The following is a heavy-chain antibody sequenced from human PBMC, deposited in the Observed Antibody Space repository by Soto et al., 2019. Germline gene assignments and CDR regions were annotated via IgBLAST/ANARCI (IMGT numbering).Heavy chain of an antibody. J-gene: IGHJ6*02. D-gene: IGHD1-26*01. CDR3: ASDLVGASDSYGLDV. Sequence: ASVKVSCKASGYTFTSYYMHWVRPAPGQGLEWMGIINPRGGSTSYAQKFQGRVTMTRDTSTSTVYMELNSLRAEDTAVYYCASDLVGASDSYGLDVWGQGTPVTVSS. CDR2: INPRGGST. CDR1: GYTFTSYY. V-gene: IGHV1-46*01.